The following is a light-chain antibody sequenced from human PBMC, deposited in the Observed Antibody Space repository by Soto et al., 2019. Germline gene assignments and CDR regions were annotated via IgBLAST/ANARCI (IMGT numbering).Light chain of an antibody. CDR2: GAY. Sequence: DIQLTQSPSFLSASVGDRVTITCRASQDIGRSLAWFQQKPGKAPNLLIYGAYTLQSGVPSRFSGSGSGTEFTLTISSLQPEDFATYYCQQFISYPLTFGEGTKVEIK. CDR3: QQFISYPLT. CDR1: QDIGRS. J-gene: IGKJ4*01. V-gene: IGKV1-9*01.